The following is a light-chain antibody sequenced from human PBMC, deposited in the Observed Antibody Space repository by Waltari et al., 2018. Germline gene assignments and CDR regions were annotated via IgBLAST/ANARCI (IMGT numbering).Light chain of an antibody. V-gene: IGKV1-39*01. Sequence: DIQMTQSPSSLSASVGGRISITCRASQCIANYLNWYQQKPGKAPELLIYDASYLFSGVTSRFSGSGSGTDFTVTIDSMQPEDFATYYCQQSYSVPRGGFAFGPGTKVDIK. CDR3: QQSYSVPRGGFA. J-gene: IGKJ3*01. CDR2: DAS. CDR1: QCIANY.